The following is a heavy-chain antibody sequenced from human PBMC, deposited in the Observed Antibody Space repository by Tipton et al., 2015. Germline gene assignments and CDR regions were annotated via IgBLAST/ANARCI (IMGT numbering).Heavy chain of an antibody. J-gene: IGHJ4*02. V-gene: IGHV1-69*06. Sequence: QSGAEVKKPGSSVKVSCKTSGGSLTNYAFTWVRQAPGQGLEWMGGIIPLFSKIMYAQNFQDRVTITANTSTSKVYLNLSSLRSDDTALYFCAGTDDFDSVRHPYFENWGQGTMVIVSS. D-gene: IGHD3-9*01. CDR3: AGTDDFDSVRHPYFEN. CDR2: IIPLFSKI. CDR1: GGSLTNYA.